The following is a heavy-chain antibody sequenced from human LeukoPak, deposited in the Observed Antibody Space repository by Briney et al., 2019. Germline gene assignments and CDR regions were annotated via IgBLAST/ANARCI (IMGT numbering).Heavy chain of an antibody. CDR1: GFTFSSYE. Sequence: GGSLRLSCAASGFTFSSYEMNWVRQAPGKGLEWVSYISSSGSTIYYADSVKGRFTISRDNAKNSLYLQMNSLRAEDTAVYYCARGLLGWNPFDYWGQGTLVTVSS. J-gene: IGHJ4*02. V-gene: IGHV3-48*03. D-gene: IGHD1-1*01. CDR2: ISSSGSTI. CDR3: ARGLLGWNPFDY.